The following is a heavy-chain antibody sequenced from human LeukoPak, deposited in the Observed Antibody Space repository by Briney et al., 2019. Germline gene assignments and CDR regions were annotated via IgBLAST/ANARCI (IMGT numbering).Heavy chain of an antibody. V-gene: IGHV4-34*01. CDR2: INHSGST. CDR1: GFTFSSYG. D-gene: IGHD6-13*01. Sequence: PGGSLRLSCAASGFTFSSYGMSWVRQAPGKGLEWIGEINHSGSTNYNPSLKSRVTISVDTSKNQFSLKLSSVTAADTAVYYCARHGTGYSSSWSRAYYFDYWGQGTLVTVSS. J-gene: IGHJ4*02. CDR3: ARHGTGYSSSWSRAYYFDY.